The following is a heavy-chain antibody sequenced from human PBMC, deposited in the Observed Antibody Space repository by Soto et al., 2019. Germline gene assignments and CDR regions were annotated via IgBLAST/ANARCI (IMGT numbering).Heavy chain of an antibody. CDR3: VKDKQSYYGGVFDY. CDR2: IYSSGST. Sequence: PGGSLRLSCAASGFTVSSNYMSWVRQAPGKGLEWVSIIYSSGSTYYADSVKGRFTISRDNTKNSLYLQMNSLRTEDTALYYCVKDKQSYYGGVFDYWGQGSLVTVSS. CDR1: GFTVSSNY. D-gene: IGHD3-10*01. J-gene: IGHJ4*02. V-gene: IGHV3-53*05.